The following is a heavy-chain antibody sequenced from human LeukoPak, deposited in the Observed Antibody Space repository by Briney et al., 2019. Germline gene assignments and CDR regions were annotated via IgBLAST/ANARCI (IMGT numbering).Heavy chain of an antibody. V-gene: IGHV3-13*01. CDR1: GFTFSSYD. CDR3: ARGIPGGFDY. CDR2: IYTAGDT. J-gene: IGHJ4*02. Sequence: GGPLRLSCEASGFTFSSYDMHWVRQATGKGLEWVSGIYTAGDTYYPGSVKGRFTISRENAKNSLYLQMNSLRAGDTAVYYCARGIPGGFDYWGQGTLVTVSS. D-gene: IGHD1-14*01.